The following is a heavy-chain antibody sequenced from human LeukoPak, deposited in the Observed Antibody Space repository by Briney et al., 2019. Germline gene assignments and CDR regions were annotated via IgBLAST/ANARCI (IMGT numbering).Heavy chain of an antibody. CDR3: ARGTVHLEGRNDY. CDR2: IKQDGSEK. CDR1: GFTFSSSA. Sequence: GGSLRLSCAASGFTFSSSAMNWVRQAPGKGLEWVANIKQDGSEKYYVDSVKGRFTISRDNAENSLYLQMNSLRAEDTAVYYCARGTVHLEGRNDYWGQGTLVTVSS. V-gene: IGHV3-7*05. J-gene: IGHJ4*02. D-gene: IGHD2-15*01.